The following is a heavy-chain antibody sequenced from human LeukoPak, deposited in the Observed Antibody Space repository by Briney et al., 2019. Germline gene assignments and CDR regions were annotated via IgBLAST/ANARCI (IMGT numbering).Heavy chain of an antibody. Sequence: GGSLRLSCAASGFTFSSYWMHWVRQAPGKGLMWVSRVISDASSTSYADSVKGRFTISRDNAKNTLYLQMNSLRAEDTAVYYCARDRDDSSGYEFDYWGQGTLVTVSS. D-gene: IGHD3-22*01. CDR3: ARDRDDSSGYEFDY. CDR1: GFTFSSYW. V-gene: IGHV3-74*01. J-gene: IGHJ4*02. CDR2: VISDASST.